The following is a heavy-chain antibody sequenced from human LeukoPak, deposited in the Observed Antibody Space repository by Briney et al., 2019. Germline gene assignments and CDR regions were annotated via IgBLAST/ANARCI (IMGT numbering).Heavy chain of an antibody. D-gene: IGHD6-19*01. CDR3: ARDNSSGWRPFDY. J-gene: IGHJ4*02. V-gene: IGHV1-2*02. Sequence: ASVKVSCKASGYTFTGYYMHWVRQAPAQGLEWMGWINPNSGGTNYAQKFRGRVTMTRDTSISTAYMELSRLRSDDTAVYYCARDNSSGWRPFDYWGQGTLVTVSS. CDR1: GYTFTGYY. CDR2: INPNSGGT.